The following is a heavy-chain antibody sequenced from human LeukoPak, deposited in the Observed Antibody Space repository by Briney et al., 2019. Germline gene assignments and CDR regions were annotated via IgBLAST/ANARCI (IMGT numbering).Heavy chain of an antibody. J-gene: IGHJ6*02. Sequence: AGGSLRLPCAASGFTFSTYAMSWVRQVPGRGPEWVANVNRDGSETYYLDSVKGRFTISKDNAKNSLYLQMNSLRAEDTALYHCARNNGMDVWGQGTTVIVSS. CDR3: ARNNGMDV. CDR2: VNRDGSET. CDR1: GFTFSTYA. V-gene: IGHV3-7*03.